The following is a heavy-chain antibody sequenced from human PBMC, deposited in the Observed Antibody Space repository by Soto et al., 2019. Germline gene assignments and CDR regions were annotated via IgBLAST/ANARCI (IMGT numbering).Heavy chain of an antibody. CDR2: IYYSGTT. CDR1: GGSISSYY. CDR3: ARRYSSSFDY. D-gene: IGHD6-13*01. J-gene: IGHJ4*02. V-gene: IGHV4-59*08. Sequence: QVQLQESGPGLVKPSETLSLTCTVSGGSISSYYWSWIRQPPGKGLEWIGYIYYSGTTNYNPSPTSXAXIXPDTSKNQFSLKLSSVTAADADVYYCARRYSSSFDYWGQGTLVTVSS.